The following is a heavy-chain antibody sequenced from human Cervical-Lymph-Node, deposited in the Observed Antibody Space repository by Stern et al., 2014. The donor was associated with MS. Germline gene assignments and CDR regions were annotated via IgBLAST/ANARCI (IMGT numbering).Heavy chain of an antibody. D-gene: IGHD5-24*01. CDR2: IFHSGTT. CDR3: ARGGRDGYNYWYFAL. J-gene: IGHJ2*01. CDR1: GDSITDYY. Sequence: QLVQSGPGLVKPSETLSLTCTVSGDSITDYYWSWIRQPPGKGLEWIGYIFHSGTTNYNPSLKSRVTMSADTSKKQFSLILTSVTAADTAVYFCARGGRDGYNYWYFALWGRGTLVTVSS. V-gene: IGHV4-59*01.